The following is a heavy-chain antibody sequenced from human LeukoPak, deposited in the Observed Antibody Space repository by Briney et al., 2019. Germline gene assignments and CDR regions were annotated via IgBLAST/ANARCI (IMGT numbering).Heavy chain of an antibody. CDR2: ISSSGSAK. CDR1: GFTFGDYA. J-gene: IGHJ4*02. D-gene: IGHD1-26*01. CDR3: ARGSQWDLLGSCDY. Sequence: GGSLRLSCTASGFTFGDYAMSWFRQAPGKGLEWVSYISSSGSAKYYADSVKGRFTISRDNAKNSLYLQMNSLRAEDTAVYYCARGSQWDLLGSCDYWGQGTLVTVSS. V-gene: IGHV3-11*04.